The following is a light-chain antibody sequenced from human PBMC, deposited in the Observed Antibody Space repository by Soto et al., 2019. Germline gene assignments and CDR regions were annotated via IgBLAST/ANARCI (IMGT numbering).Light chain of an antibody. V-gene: IGKV1-39*01. J-gene: IGKJ2*01. CDR1: QSINSN. Sequence: DIQMTQSPSFLSASVGDRVTITCRASQSINSNLNWYQQKPGKAPNLLIFAASSLQSGVPSRFSGSGSGTDFTLTISSLQPEDFATYFCQQSYSTPYTFGQGTKVDIK. CDR3: QQSYSTPYT. CDR2: AAS.